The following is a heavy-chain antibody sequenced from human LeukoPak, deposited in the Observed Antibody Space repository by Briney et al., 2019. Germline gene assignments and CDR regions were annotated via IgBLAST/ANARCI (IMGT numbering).Heavy chain of an antibody. CDR3: ARGRYGGDY. D-gene: IGHD6-19*01. J-gene: IGHJ4*02. V-gene: IGHV3-21*01. CDR2: ITSSSTSM. CDR1: GFTFTTYN. Sequence: GGSLRLSCAASGFTFTTYNMNWVRQAPGKGLEWVSSITSSSTSMYYADSVKGRFTISRDNAKNTLYLQMNSLRAEDTAVYYCARGRYGGDYWGQGTLVTVSS.